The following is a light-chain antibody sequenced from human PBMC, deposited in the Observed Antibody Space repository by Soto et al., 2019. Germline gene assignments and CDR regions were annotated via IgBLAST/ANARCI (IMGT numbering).Light chain of an antibody. J-gene: IGLJ7*01. Sequence: QSALTQPASVSGSPGHSITISCTGTSSDVGGYTLVSWYQQHPGKAPKLMIYEGNKRPSGVSNRFSGSKSDNTASLTISGLQAEDEADYWCCSYARSSTFVFGTGTQLTVL. CDR3: CSYARSSTFV. CDR2: EGN. V-gene: IGLV2-23*01. CDR1: SSDVGGYTL.